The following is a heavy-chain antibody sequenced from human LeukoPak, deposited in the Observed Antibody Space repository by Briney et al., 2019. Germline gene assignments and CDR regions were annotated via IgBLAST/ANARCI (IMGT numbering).Heavy chain of an antibody. V-gene: IGHV1-18*01. CDR1: GYIFTSYG. D-gene: IGHD4/OR15-4a*01. Sequence: GASVKVSCKASGYIFTSYGISWVRQAPGQGLEWMGWISAYNGNTNYAQKLQGRVTMTTDTSTSTAYMELRSLRSDDTAVYYCARVPLTIYYYYGMDVWGQGTTVTVSS. J-gene: IGHJ6*02. CDR3: ARVPLTIYYYYGMDV. CDR2: ISAYNGNT.